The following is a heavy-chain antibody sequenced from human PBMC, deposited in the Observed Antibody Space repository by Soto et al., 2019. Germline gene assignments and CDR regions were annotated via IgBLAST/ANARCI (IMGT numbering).Heavy chain of an antibody. CDR1: GFTFSSYS. Sequence: PGGSLRLSCAASGFTFSSYSMNWVRQAPGKGLEWVSYISSSSSTIYYADSVKGRFTISRDNAKNSLYLQMNSLRAEDTAVYYCARDKISWGPYYFDYWGQGTLVTVSS. CDR2: ISSSSSTI. D-gene: IGHD7-27*01. CDR3: ARDKISWGPYYFDY. V-gene: IGHV3-48*01. J-gene: IGHJ4*02.